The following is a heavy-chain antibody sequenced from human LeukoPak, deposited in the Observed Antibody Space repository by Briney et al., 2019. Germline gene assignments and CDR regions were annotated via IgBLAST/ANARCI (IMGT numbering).Heavy chain of an antibody. J-gene: IGHJ4*02. Sequence: PGGSLRLSCAASGFTVSSNYMSWVRQAPGKGLEWVSVIYSGGSTYYADSVKGRFTISRDNAKNSLYLQMNSLRAEDTAVYYCARLKDGGYEDYWGQGTLVTVSS. CDR1: GFTVSSNY. D-gene: IGHD5-12*01. CDR3: ARLKDGGYEDY. CDR2: IYSGGST. V-gene: IGHV3-53*01.